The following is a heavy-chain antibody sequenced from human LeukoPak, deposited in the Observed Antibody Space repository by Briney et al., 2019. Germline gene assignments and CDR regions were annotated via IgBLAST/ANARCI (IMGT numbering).Heavy chain of an antibody. CDR2: ISAQHGQT. CDR1: GYSENFYG. D-gene: IGHD6-19*01. V-gene: IGHV1-18*01. CDR3: AKDQSSGWYRGFFDY. J-gene: IGHJ4*02. Sequence: ASVKVSCKTSGYSENFYGITWVRQVAGQGLEWMGWISAQHGQTEYAPNSQDRVTMTTDTYTNTAYMELRSLRSDDTAVYYCAKDQSSGWYRGFFDYWGQGTLVTVSS.